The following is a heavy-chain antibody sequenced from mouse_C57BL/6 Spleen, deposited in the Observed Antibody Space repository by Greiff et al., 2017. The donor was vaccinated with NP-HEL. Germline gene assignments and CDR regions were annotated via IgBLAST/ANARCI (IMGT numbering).Heavy chain of an antibody. J-gene: IGHJ4*01. V-gene: IGHV8-12*01. CDR1: GFSLSTSGMG. CDR3: ARRIYYYGSSPDYYAMDY. D-gene: IGHD1-1*01. CDR2: IYWDDDK. Sequence: QVTLKECGPGILQSSQTLSLTCSFSGFSLSTSGMGVSWIRQPSGKGLEWLAHIYWDDDKRYNPSLKSRLTISKDTSRNQVFLKITSVDTADTATYYCARRIYYYGSSPDYYAMDYWGQGTSVTVSS.